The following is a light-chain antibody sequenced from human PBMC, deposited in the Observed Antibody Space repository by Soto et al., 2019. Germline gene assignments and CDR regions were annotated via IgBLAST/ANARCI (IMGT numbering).Light chain of an antibody. CDR2: TNT. J-gene: IGLJ1*01. CDR1: SSNIGSNP. CDR3: AAWDDSLNGYV. Sequence: QSVLTQPPSASGNPGQRVTLSCSGSSSNIGSNPVNWYQQVPGTAPKLLIYTNTWRPSGVPDRFSGPKSGSSASLAISGLQSEDEAVYYCAAWDDSLNGYVFGTGTKLTVL. V-gene: IGLV1-44*01.